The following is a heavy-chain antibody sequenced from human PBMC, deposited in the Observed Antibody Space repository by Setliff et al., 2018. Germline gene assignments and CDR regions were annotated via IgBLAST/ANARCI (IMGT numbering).Heavy chain of an antibody. CDR2: IIPLFGTT. CDR3: AREGVDARSSTDYRYYMDV. CDR1: GGTFSNIG. V-gene: IGHV1-69*05. D-gene: IGHD2-8*01. J-gene: IGHJ6*03. Sequence: SVKVSCKASGGTFSNIGISWVRQAPGQGLEWMGGIIPLFGTTNYAQEFQGRVTIITDESTNTAYMELSSLRSEDTAVYYCAREGVDARSSTDYRYYMDVWGKGTTVTVSS.